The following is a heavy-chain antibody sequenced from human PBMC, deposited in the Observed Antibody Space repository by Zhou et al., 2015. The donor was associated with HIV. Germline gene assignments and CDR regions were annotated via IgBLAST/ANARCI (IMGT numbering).Heavy chain of an antibody. J-gene: IGHJ4*02. CDR2: ISDTGDNT. CDR3: AKGFVTGTTK. V-gene: IGHV3-NL1*01. Sequence: QVQLVESGGGAVRPGRSLRLSCGVSGFTFSAYGMHWVRQAPGKGLEWISTISDTGDNTKYADSVKGRFSISRDNSKNTLSLQMNSLRAEDTAVYYCAKGFVTGTTKWGQGTLVTVSS. CDR1: GFTFSAYG. D-gene: IGHD1-20*01.